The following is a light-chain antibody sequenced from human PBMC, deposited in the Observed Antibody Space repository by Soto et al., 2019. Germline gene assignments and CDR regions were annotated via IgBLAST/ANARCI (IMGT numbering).Light chain of an antibody. V-gene: IGKV3-11*01. CDR1: QSISSY. Sequence: ETVLPLSPATLSLSPGDRATLSCRASQSISSYLAWYQQKPGQAPRLLIYDASNRATGIPARFSGSGSGTDFTLTISSLEPEDFAVYYCQQRSNWPPWTFGQGTKVDIK. CDR2: DAS. CDR3: QQRSNWPPWT. J-gene: IGKJ1*01.